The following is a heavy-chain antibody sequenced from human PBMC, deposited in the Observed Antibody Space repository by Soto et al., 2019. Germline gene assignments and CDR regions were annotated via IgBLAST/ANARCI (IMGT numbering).Heavy chain of an antibody. CDR2: ISAYNGNT. D-gene: IGHD3-22*01. V-gene: IGHV1-18*01. J-gene: IGHJ6*02. CDR1: GYTFTSYG. Sequence: QVQLVQSGAEVKKPGASVKVSCKASGYTFTSYGISWVRQAPGQGLEWMGWISAYNGNTNYAQKLQGRVTMTTDTSKSTAYMELRSLRSDDTAVYYCAREGHSGYYYDSSGQYYYYGMDVWGQGTTVTVSS. CDR3: AREGHSGYYYDSSGQYYYYGMDV.